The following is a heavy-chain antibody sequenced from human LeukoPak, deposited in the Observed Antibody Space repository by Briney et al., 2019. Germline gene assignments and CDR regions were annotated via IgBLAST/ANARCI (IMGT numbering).Heavy chain of an antibody. CDR2: MYHSGGT. Sequence: KTSQTLSLTCTVSGGSVSSGGYYWSWIRQPPGKGLEWIGYMYHSGGTYYNPSLKSRLTISVDRSKNQFSLRLNSVTAADTAVYFCASGCNNSRCPEGFVYWGQEPWSPSPQ. V-gene: IGHV4-30-2*01. D-gene: IGHD2/OR15-2a*01. J-gene: IGHJ4*01. CDR1: GGSVSSGGYY. CDR3: ASGCNNSRCPEGFVY.